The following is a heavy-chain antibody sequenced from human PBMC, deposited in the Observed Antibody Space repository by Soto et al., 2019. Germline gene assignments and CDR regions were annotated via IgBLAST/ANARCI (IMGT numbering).Heavy chain of an antibody. J-gene: IGHJ4*02. Sequence: QVQLIQSAPEVKRPGASVRVSCRASGYTCTSYGLNWVRRAPGQGLEWMGRIASHDGSTVSAQSFQGRLTLTRDTFTIRANLELGALTSDDTGLYFCWRNDGDDSTNFWGQGTLVTVSS. CDR1: GYTCTSYG. CDR3: WRNDGDDSTNF. V-gene: IGHV1-18*04. D-gene: IGHD3-22*01. CDR2: IASHDGST.